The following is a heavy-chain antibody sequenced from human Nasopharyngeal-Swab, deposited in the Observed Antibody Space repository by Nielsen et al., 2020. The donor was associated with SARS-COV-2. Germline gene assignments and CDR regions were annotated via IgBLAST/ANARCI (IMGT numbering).Heavy chain of an antibody. CDR1: GYTFTTYG. V-gene: IGHV1-18*01. J-gene: IGHJ4*02. CDR2: ISPYNGKT. Sequence: ASVKVSCKASGYTFTTYGISWVRQAPGQGLEWMGWISPYNGKTKYAQKFQDRVTMTTDTSTSTAYMELRGLRSDDTAVYFCARDPRGPDYWGQGTLVTVSS. CDR3: ARDPRGPDY. D-gene: IGHD6-25*01.